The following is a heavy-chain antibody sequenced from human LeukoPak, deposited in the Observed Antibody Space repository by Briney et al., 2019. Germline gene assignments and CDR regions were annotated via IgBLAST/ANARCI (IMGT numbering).Heavy chain of an antibody. J-gene: IGHJ3*02. CDR1: GVTFSSYS. V-gene: IGHV3-48*04. CDR2: ISSSSTI. D-gene: IGHD1-26*01. Sequence: PGGSLRLSCAASGVTFSSYSMNWVRQAPGKGLEWVSYISSSSTIYYADSVKGRFTISRDNAKNSLYLQMNSLRAEDTAVYYCARGGSYYVANAFDIWSQGTMVTVSS. CDR3: ARGGSYYVANAFDI.